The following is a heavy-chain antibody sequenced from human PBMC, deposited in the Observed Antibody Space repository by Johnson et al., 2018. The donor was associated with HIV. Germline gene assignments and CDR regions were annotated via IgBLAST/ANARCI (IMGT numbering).Heavy chain of an antibody. V-gene: IGHV3-66*02. CDR2: LYADGRT. CDR1: GFIVSSKY. D-gene: IGHD1-26*01. J-gene: IGHJ3*01. CDR3: STKGSKWELIVEGFAV. Sequence: VQVVESGGGLVQPGGSLRLSCAASGFIVSSKYMTWFRQAPGKGLEWVSVLYADGRTYYADSVQGRFTASSDYSENTLYLQMNSLTAEYTAVYYCSTKGSKWELIVEGFAVWGQGTMVTVSS.